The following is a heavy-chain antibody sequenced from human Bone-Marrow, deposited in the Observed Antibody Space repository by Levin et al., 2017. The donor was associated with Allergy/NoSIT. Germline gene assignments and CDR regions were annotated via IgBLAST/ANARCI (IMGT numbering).Heavy chain of an antibody. D-gene: IGHD6-13*01. J-gene: IGHJ3*02. V-gene: IGHV3-30*18. CDR1: GFTFSSYG. CDR2: ISYDGSNK. CDR3: ANLRGTYSSSWYFAFDI. Sequence: GESLKISCAASGFTFSSYGMHWVRQAPGKGLEWVAVISYDGSNKYYADSVKGRFTISRDNSKNTLYLQMNSLRAEDTAVYYCANLRGTYSSSWYFAFDIWGQGTMVTVSS.